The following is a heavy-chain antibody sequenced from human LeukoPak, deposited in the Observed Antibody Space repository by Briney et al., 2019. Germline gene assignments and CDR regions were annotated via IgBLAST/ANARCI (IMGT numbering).Heavy chain of an antibody. J-gene: IGHJ6*04. D-gene: IGHD3-10*01. Sequence: PSETLSLTCAVYGGSFSGYYWSWIRHPPGKGLEWMGEINHSGSTNYNPPPKARVTISVDTSKNQFSLELSSVTAADTAGYYCARERYYGSGSYYGKPYGMDVWGKGTTVTVSS. V-gene: IGHV4-34*01. CDR1: GGSFSGYY. CDR2: INHSGST. CDR3: ARERYYGSGSYYGKPYGMDV.